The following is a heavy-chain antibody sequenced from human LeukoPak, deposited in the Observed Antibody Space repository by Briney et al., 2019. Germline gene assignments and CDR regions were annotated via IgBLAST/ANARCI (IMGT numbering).Heavy chain of an antibody. CDR2: ISYDGSNK. CDR3: AKDNRPGFLEYGMDV. CDR1: GFTFSSYG. V-gene: IGHV3-30*18. J-gene: IGHJ6*02. Sequence: GGSLRLSCAASGFTFSSYGMHWVRQAPGKGLEWVAVISYDGSNKYYADSVKGRFTISRDNSKNTLHLQMNSLRAEDTAVYYCAKDNRPGFLEYGMDVWGQGTTVTVSS. D-gene: IGHD3-3*01.